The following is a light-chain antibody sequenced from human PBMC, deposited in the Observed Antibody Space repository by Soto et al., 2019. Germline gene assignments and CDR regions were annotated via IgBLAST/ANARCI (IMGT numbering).Light chain of an antibody. CDR3: QQLNSYPRIT. V-gene: IGKV1-9*01. J-gene: IGKJ5*01. CDR1: QGISSY. CDR2: AAS. Sequence: DIQLTQSPSFLSASVGDRVTITCRASQGISSYLAWYQQKPGKAPKLLIYAASTLQSGVPSRFSGSGSGTEFTLTISSLQPEDFATYYCQQLNSYPRITFGQGTHWR.